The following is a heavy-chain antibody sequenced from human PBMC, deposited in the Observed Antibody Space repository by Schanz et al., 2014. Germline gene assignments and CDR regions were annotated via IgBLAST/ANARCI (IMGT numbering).Heavy chain of an antibody. D-gene: IGHD7-27*01. V-gene: IGHV3-21*04. CDR1: GFNLRRYS. CDR2: ISATSNFV. J-gene: IGHJ3*02. Sequence: QLVESGGGLVKPGGSLRLSCATSGFNLRRYSMNWVRQAPGGGLEWVSSISATSNFVHYAASVEGRFTVSRDNAKNSLYLEMTSLRGEDTAVYYCARENLNWEAFDIWGQGTVVTVSS. CDR3: ARENLNWEAFDI.